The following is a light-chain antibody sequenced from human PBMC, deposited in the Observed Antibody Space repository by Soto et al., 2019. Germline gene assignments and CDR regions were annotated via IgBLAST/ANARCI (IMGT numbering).Light chain of an antibody. CDR1: KLGDKY. V-gene: IGLV3-1*01. J-gene: IGLJ2*01. CDR3: QAWDSSTLV. Sequence: SYELTQPPSVSVSPGPTASITCSGGKLGDKYACWYQQKPGQSPVLVIYQDSKRPSGIPERFSGSNSGNTATLTISGTQAMDEADYYCQAWDSSTLVFGGGTKLTVL. CDR2: QDS.